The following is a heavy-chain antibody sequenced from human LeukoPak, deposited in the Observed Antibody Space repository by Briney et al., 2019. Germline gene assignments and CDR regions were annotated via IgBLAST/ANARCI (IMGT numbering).Heavy chain of an antibody. V-gene: IGHV4-4*07. CDR1: GGSFRDYY. CDR3: VRDASAAIGTYYYYMDV. CDR2: IYTSGTT. D-gene: IGHD2-2*02. J-gene: IGHJ6*03. Sequence: SETLSLTCTVSGGSFRDYYWTWIRQSAAKGLEWIGRIYTSGTTNYTPSLKTRVTMSLDTSKSQFSLRLSSVTAADTAVYYCVRDASAAIGTYYYYMDVWGKGTTVTVSS.